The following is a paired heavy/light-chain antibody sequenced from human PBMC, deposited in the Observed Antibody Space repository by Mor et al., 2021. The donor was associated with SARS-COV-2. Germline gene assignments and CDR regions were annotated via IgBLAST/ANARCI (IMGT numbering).Heavy chain of an antibody. CDR3: AHSLIVGATLGWFDP. J-gene: IGHJ5*02. CDR1: GFSLSTSGVG. D-gene: IGHD1-26*01. V-gene: IGHV2-5*02. Sequence: QITLKESGPTLVKPTQTLTLTCSFSGFSLSTSGVGVGWIRQPPGKALEWLALIYWDNDKRYSPSLKSRLTITKDTSKNQVVLTLTNMDPVDTATYYCAHSLIVGATLGWFDPWGQGTLVTVSS. CDR2: IYWDNDK.
Light chain of an antibody. CDR3: QQSYSALFT. J-gene: IGKJ3*01. Sequence: DIQMTQSPSSLSASVGDRVTITCRASQSISSYLNWYQQKPGKAPKLLIYAASSLQSGVPSRFSGSGSGTDFTLTISSLQPEDFATYYCQQSYSALFTFGPGTKVDIK. CDR2: AAS. V-gene: IGKV1-39*01. CDR1: QSISSY.